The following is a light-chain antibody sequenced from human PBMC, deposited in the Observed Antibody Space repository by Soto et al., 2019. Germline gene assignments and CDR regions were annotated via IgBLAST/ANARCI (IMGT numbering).Light chain of an antibody. CDR2: WAS. J-gene: IGKJ1*01. CDR1: QSVLSSSNNRNY. Sequence: DIVMTQSPDSLAVSPGERATINCKSSQSVLSSSNNRNYLAWYQQKSGQPPKLLIYWASTRESGVPDRFSGSGSGTDFTLTISSLQAEDVAAYYCQHYYSIPWTFGQGTRVEIK. CDR3: QHYYSIPWT. V-gene: IGKV4-1*01.